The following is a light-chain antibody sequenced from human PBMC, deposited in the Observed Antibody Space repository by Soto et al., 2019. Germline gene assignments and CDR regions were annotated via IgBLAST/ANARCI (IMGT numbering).Light chain of an antibody. Sequence: QSALTQPPSASGSPGQSVTISCTGTSSDVGGYNHVSWYQLHPGKAPKLMIYNVYDRPSGISYRFSGSKSGNTASLTISGLQGEDEADYYCSAYTVSRTYVFGTGTKLTVL. CDR1: SSDVGGYNH. J-gene: IGLJ1*01. CDR2: NVY. V-gene: IGLV2-14*01. CDR3: SAYTVSRTYV.